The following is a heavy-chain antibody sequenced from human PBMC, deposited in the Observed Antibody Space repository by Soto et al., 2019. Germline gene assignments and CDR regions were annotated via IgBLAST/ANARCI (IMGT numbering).Heavy chain of an antibody. J-gene: IGHJ4*02. V-gene: IGHV4-31*03. CDR1: GGSISSGGYY. CDR2: IYYNGDT. CDR3: ARSHRDNWGSPDYFDY. D-gene: IGHD7-27*01. Sequence: SETLSLTCTVSGGSISSGGYYWSWIRQHPGKGLEWIGYIYYNGDTYYNPSLKSRVSTSIDTSKNQFSLRLTPVTAADTAVYYCARSHRDNWGSPDYFDYWGQGTLVTVSS.